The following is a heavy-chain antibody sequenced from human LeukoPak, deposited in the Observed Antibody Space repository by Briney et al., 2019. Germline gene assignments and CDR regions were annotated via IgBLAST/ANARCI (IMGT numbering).Heavy chain of an antibody. D-gene: IGHD2-15*01. CDR2: ITSNGGSA. CDR1: GFPFISYY. J-gene: IGHJ4*02. Sequence: GGSLRLSCAASGFPFISYYMHWVRQAPGKGLEYVSGITSNGGSAEYANSVKGRFTISRDNSMNTVYLQMGSLRADDMAVYYCAKAPVTSCRGAFCYPFDSWGQGTLVTVSS. V-gene: IGHV3-64*01. CDR3: AKAPVTSCRGAFCYPFDS.